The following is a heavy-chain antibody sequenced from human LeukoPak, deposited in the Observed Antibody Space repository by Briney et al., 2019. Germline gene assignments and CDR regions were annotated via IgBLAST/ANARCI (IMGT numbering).Heavy chain of an antibody. CDR3: AGYIVGATPDAFDI. CDR1: GFTFSSYS. D-gene: IGHD1-26*01. J-gene: IGHJ3*02. Sequence: KPRGSLRLSCAASGFTFSSYSMNWVRQAPGKGLEWVSSISSSSSYIYYADSVKGRFTISRDNAKNSLYLQMNSLRAEDTAVYYCAGYIVGATPDAFDIWGQGTMVTVSS. V-gene: IGHV3-21*01. CDR2: ISSSSSYI.